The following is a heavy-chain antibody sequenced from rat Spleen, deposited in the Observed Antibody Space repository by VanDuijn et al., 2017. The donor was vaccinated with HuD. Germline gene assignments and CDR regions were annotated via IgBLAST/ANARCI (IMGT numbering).Heavy chain of an antibody. CDR2: IWTGGST. CDR3: ARHERGNYPHVMDA. Sequence: QVQLMESGPGLVQPSQILSLTCTVSGFSLTSYHVSWVRQPPGKGLEWMGVIWTGGSTAYTSLLKSRLSISRDTSQSQVFLKMNSLQPEDTGTYYCARHERGNYPHVMDAWGQGASVTVSS. V-gene: IGHV2-43*01. J-gene: IGHJ4*01. D-gene: IGHD3-8*01. CDR1: GFSLTSYH.